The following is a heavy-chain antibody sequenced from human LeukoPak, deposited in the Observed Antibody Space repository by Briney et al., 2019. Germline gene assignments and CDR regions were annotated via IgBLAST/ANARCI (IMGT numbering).Heavy chain of an antibody. V-gene: IGHV3-9*01. CDR3: AKSHQGAFDI. Sequence: PGGSLRLSCTASGFSFDDYSMHWVRQAPGKGLEWVSGISWNSGTLGYADSVKGRFTISRDNAKNSLYLQVNSLRSEDTALYYCAKSHQGAFDIWGQGTMVTVTS. CDR2: ISWNSGTL. CDR1: GFSFDDYS. D-gene: IGHD2-2*01. J-gene: IGHJ3*02.